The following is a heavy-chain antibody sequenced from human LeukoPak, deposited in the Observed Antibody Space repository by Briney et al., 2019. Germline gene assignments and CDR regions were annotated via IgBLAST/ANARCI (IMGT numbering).Heavy chain of an antibody. J-gene: IGHJ5*02. CDR1: GFTFSSYA. D-gene: IGHD6-6*01. CDR3: AKGSPYSSSPEGNWFDP. CDR2: ISGSGGST. Sequence: GGSLRLSCAASGFTFSSYAMSWVRQAPGRGLEWVSAISGSGGSTYYADSVKGRFTISRDNSKNTLYLQMNSLRAEETAVYYCAKGSPYSSSPEGNWFDPWGQGTLVTVSS. V-gene: IGHV3-23*01.